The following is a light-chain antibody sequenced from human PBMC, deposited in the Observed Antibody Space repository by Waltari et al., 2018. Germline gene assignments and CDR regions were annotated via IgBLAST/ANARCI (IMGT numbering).Light chain of an antibody. V-gene: IGKV1-39*01. J-gene: IGKJ2*01. Sequence: DIQMTQSPSSLSASVGDRVTITCRASQSISSYLNWYQQKPGKAPKLLIYAASYLQSGAPSRFSGSGSSTDFTLTISSLQPEDFATYYCQQSYSTPPYTFGQGTSLAIK. CDR3: QQSYSTPPYT. CDR1: QSISSY. CDR2: AAS.